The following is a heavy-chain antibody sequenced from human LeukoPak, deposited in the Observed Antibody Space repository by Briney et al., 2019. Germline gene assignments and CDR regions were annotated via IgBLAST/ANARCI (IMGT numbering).Heavy chain of an antibody. D-gene: IGHD3-10*01. CDR1: GYTFTGYY. CDR3: ARDRYYGSGSYPGY. Sequence: ASVKVSCKASGYTFTGYYMHWVRQAPGQGLEWMGWIIPNSGGTNYAQGFQGRVTMTRDTSISTAYMELSRRRSDDTAVYYCARDRYYGSGSYPGYWGQGTLVTVSS. J-gene: IGHJ4*02. V-gene: IGHV1-2*02. CDR2: IIPNSGGT.